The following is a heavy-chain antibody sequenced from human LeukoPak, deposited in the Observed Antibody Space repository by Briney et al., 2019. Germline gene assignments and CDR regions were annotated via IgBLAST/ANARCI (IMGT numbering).Heavy chain of an antibody. Sequence: PGGSLRLSCAASGFTFSDYYMSWIRQAPGKGLEWVSYISSSSSYTNYADSVKGRFTISRDNAKNSLYLQMNSLRAEDTAVYHCATDYYDSSGYYTGSYWGQGTLVTVSS. J-gene: IGHJ4*02. CDR2: ISSSSSYT. CDR1: GFTFSDYY. CDR3: ATDYYDSSGYYTGSY. D-gene: IGHD3-22*01. V-gene: IGHV3-11*06.